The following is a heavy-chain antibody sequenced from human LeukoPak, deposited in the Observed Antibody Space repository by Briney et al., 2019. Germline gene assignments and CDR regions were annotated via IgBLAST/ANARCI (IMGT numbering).Heavy chain of an antibody. CDR3: AKDTGSRTTSIDY. D-gene: IGHD1/OR15-1a*01. J-gene: IGHJ4*02. CDR1: GFTFSSYG. CDR2: IRYDGSNK. V-gene: IGHV3-30*02. Sequence: GGSLRLSCAASGFTFSSYGMHWVRQAPGKGLEWVAFIRYDGSNKYYADSVKGRFTISRDNSKNTLYLQMNSLRAEDTAVYYCAKDTGSRTTSIDYWGQGTLVTVSS.